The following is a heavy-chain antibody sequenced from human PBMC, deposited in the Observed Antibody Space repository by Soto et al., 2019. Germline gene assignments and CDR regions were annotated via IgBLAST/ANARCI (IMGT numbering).Heavy chain of an antibody. Sequence: QITLKESGPTLAKPTQTLTLTCTFSGFSLSTSGLNVGWIRQPPGKALEWLALIYWDDDKRFSPSLKSRLTITKDSSKNQVVLIMTNVDPVDTATYYCARGSYDVGFHYWGRGPLVAVSS. CDR2: IYWDDDK. D-gene: IGHD3-16*01. CDR1: GFSLSTSGLN. CDR3: ARGSYDVGFHY. V-gene: IGHV2-5*02. J-gene: IGHJ4*02.